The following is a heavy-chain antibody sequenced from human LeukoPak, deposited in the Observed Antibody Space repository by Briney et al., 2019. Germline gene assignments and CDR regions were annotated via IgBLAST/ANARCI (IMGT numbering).Heavy chain of an antibody. V-gene: IGHV3-48*02. CDR3: ARDHQWSFDS. J-gene: IGHJ4*02. CDR2: TGWSDSAI. Sequence: GGSLRLYCAGSGFTCHTYTMNWLRHAPGKELKGISYTGWSDSAIVYADSVKGRFTISTDSAKNSLVLQMISLSDEDMAAYYCARDHQWSFDSWGQGTLVTVSS. D-gene: IGHD2-15*01. CDR1: GFTCHTYT.